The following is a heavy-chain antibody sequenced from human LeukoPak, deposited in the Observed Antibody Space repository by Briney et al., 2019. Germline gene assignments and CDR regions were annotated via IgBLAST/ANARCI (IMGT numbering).Heavy chain of an antibody. V-gene: IGHV1-69*01. CDR3: ARGMVRGVIPNPLGY. CDR1: GGTFSSYA. CDR2: IIPIFGTA. D-gene: IGHD3-10*01. Sequence: ASVKLACKASGGTFSSYAISWVRQAPGQGLEWMGGIIPIFGTANYAQKFQGRVTITADESTSTAYMELSSLRSEDTAVYYCARGMVRGVIPNPLGYWGQGTLVTVSS. J-gene: IGHJ4*02.